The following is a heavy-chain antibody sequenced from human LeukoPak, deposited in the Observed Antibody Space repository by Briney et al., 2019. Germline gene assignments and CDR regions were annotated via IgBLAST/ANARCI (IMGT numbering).Heavy chain of an antibody. J-gene: IGHJ6*02. CDR1: GYTFTSYD. Sequence: ASVKVSCKASGYTFTSYDINWVRQATGQGLEWMGWMNPNSGNTGYAQKFKGRFTMTRNTSISTAYMQLSSLRSEDTAVYYCARSGLPMVRGVIIKSYYYYGMDVWGQGTTVTVSS. V-gene: IGHV1-8*01. CDR3: ARSGLPMVRGVIIKSYYYYGMDV. D-gene: IGHD3-10*01. CDR2: MNPNSGNT.